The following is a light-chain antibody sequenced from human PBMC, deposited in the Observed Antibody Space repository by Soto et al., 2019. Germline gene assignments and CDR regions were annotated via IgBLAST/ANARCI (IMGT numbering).Light chain of an antibody. CDR1: SSDVDGYNF. Sequence: QSVLTQPPSASGSPGQSVTISCTGSSSDVDGYNFVSWYQQHPGKAPKLMIYDVTERPSGVPDRFSGSKSGNTASLTVSGLQADDEADYYCSSYAGTNIPVMFGGGTKLTVL. J-gene: IGLJ3*02. CDR2: DVT. V-gene: IGLV2-8*01. CDR3: SSYAGTNIPVM.